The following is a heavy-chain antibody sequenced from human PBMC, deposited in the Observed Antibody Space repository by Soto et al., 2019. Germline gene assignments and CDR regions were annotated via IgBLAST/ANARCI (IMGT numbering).Heavy chain of an antibody. CDR1: GGSVSIGTYY. D-gene: IGHD2-15*01. CDR2: IHYRGST. Sequence: QVQLQESGPGLVKPSETLSLTCTVPGGSVSIGTYYWSWIRQPPGKGLEWIGFIHYRGSTNDNPSLESRATMSVDTSKDHFSLKLTSVNAADTAVYYCTRGSDAYKNGYWGQGTLVTVSS. V-gene: IGHV4-61*03. J-gene: IGHJ4*02. CDR3: TRGSDAYKNGY.